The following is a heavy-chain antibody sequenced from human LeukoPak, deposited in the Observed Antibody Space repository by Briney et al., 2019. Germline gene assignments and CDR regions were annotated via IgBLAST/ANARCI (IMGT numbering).Heavy chain of an antibody. V-gene: IGHV3-23*01. CDR2: ISSSGGSI. Sequence: PGGSLRLSCAASGFIFSTYIMSWVRQAPGKGLEWVSSISSSGGSIYYADSVKGRFTISRDNSKNTLYLQVNSLRAEDTAVYYCAKAAVYHDSCPDSWGQGTLVTVSS. J-gene: IGHJ4*02. D-gene: IGHD5/OR15-5a*01. CDR1: GFIFSTYI. CDR3: AKAAVYHDSCPDS.